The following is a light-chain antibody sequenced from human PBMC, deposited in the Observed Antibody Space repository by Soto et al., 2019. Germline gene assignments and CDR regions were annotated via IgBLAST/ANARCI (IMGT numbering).Light chain of an antibody. Sequence: EVLFTQSPGTLSLSPGERATLSCRASQSVNSNYLAWYQQKPGQAPRLLIHGAAIRATGIPDRFSGSGSGADFTLTISRLEPDDFAVYYCQQYGSSPGTFGQGTRLEI. CDR2: GAA. J-gene: IGKJ5*01. V-gene: IGKV3-20*01. CDR1: QSVNSNY. CDR3: QQYGSSPGT.